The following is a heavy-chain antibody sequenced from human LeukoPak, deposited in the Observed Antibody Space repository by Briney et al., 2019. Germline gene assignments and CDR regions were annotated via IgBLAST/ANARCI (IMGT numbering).Heavy chain of an antibody. CDR1: GGTFSSYA. Sequence: ASVKVSCKASGGTFSSYAISWVRQAPGQGLEWMGRIIPILGIANYAQKFQGRVTITADKSTSTAYMELSSLRSEDTAVYYCARVPRGLRPLGWFDPWGQGTLVTVSS. V-gene: IGHV1-69*04. CDR2: IIPILGIA. CDR3: ARVPRGLRPLGWFDP. D-gene: IGHD5-12*01. J-gene: IGHJ5*02.